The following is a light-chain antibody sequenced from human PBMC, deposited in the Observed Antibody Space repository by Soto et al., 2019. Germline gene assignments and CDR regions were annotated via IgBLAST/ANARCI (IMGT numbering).Light chain of an antibody. CDR2: RAS. CDR1: QSVSNN. Sequence: EIVMTQSPATLSVTPGETATLSCRASQSVSNNVAWYQQKPGQAPRLLIYRASTRATGVSGRFSGSGSGTEFTLTITSLQSEDFAVYYCQQYNDWPITFGQGTRLEIK. J-gene: IGKJ5*01. CDR3: QQYNDWPIT. V-gene: IGKV3-15*01.